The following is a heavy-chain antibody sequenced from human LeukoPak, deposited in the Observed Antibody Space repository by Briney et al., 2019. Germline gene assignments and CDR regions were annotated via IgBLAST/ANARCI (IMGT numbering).Heavy chain of an antibody. CDR2: IRYDGSNI. Sequence: GGSLRLSCAASGFSFSTYGMHWVRQAPGKGLEWVAFIRYDGSNIYYADSVKGRFTISRDNAKNSLYLQMNSLRVGDTAIYYCAREWGSPGRWYFDLWGRGTLVTVSS. V-gene: IGHV3-30*02. J-gene: IGHJ2*01. CDR3: AREWGSPGRWYFDL. D-gene: IGHD3-16*01. CDR1: GFSFSTYG.